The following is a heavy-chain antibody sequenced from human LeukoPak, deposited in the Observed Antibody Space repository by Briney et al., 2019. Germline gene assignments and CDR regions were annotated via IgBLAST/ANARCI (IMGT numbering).Heavy chain of an antibody. CDR1: GYTFTSYD. D-gene: IGHD6-6*01. V-gene: IGHV1-8*03. CDR2: MNPNSGNT. J-gene: IGHJ4*02. Sequence: ASVKVSCKASGYTFTSYDINWLRQATGQRLEWMGWMNPNSGNTGYAQKFQGRVTITRNTSISTAYMELSSLRSEDTAVYYCARGVWYSSSNYFDYWGQGTLVTVSS. CDR3: ARGVWYSSSNYFDY.